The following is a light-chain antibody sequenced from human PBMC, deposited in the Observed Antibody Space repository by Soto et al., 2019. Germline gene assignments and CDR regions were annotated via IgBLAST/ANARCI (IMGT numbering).Light chain of an antibody. CDR2: GAS. CDR3: QQYGSSFIT. Sequence: EIVSTQSPGTLSLSPGERATLSCRASQSVSSSYLAWYQQKPGQAPRLLIYGASSRATGIPDRFSGSGSGTDFTLTISRLEPEDFAVYYCQQYGSSFITFGQGTRLEI. CDR1: QSVSSSY. V-gene: IGKV3-20*01. J-gene: IGKJ5*01.